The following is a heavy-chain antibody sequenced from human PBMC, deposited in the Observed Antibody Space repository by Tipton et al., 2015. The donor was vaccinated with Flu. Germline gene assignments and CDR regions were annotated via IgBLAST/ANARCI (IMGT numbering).Heavy chain of an antibody. CDR2: IYTSGST. V-gene: IGHV4-61*02. CDR1: GGSISSGSYY. CDR3: ARGDCSSTSCLDY. J-gene: IGHJ4*02. D-gene: IGHD2-2*01. Sequence: LSCTVSGGSISSGSYYWSWIRQPAGKGLEWIGRIYTSGSTNYNPSLKSRVTISVDTSKNQFSLKLSSVTAADTAVYYCARGDCSSTSCLDYWGQGTLVTVSS.